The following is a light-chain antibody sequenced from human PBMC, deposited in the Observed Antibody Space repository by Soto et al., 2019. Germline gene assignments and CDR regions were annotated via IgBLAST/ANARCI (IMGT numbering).Light chain of an antibody. J-gene: IGKJ1*01. V-gene: IGKV3-15*01. CDR1: QSVSIN. CDR2: DAS. CDR3: QQYHYWWT. Sequence: EIVMTQSPATLSVSPGERTTLSCRASQSVSINLAWYQQKPGQAPRLLIYDASTRATGIPARFSGSGSGTEFTLTISSRQSEDFAAYYCQQYHYWWTFGQGTKVEIK.